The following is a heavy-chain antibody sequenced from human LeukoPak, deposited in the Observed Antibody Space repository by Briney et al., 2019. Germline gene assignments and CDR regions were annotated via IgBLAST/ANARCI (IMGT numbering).Heavy chain of an antibody. D-gene: IGHD3-22*01. Sequence: PSETLSLTCNVSGGSVTSYYWSWIRQPPGKGLEWIGYVFHSGSTNYNPSLKSRVTISVDTSKNQFSLRLSSVTAADTAVYYCAGFYDSSYYMDVWGKGTTVTVSS. CDR3: AGFYDSSYYMDV. CDR2: VFHSGST. J-gene: IGHJ6*03. V-gene: IGHV4-59*02. CDR1: GGSVTSYY.